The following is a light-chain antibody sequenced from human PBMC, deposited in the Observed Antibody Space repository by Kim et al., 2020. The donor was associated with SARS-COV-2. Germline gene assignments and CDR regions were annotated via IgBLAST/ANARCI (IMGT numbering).Light chain of an antibody. CDR2: QDS. Sequence: VPPGNEVNITCWGDKLGDKYVCWYHQKQGQSPVLVIYQDSKRPSGIPERFSGSNSGNTATLTISGTQAMDEADYYCQAWDSSTGVFGTGTKVTVL. CDR1: KLGDKY. J-gene: IGLJ1*01. V-gene: IGLV3-1*01. CDR3: QAWDSSTGV.